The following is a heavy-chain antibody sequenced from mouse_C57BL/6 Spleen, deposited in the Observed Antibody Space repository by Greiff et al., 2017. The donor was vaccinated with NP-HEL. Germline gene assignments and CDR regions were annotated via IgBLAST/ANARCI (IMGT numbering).Heavy chain of an antibody. CDR1: GYAFSSYW. V-gene: IGHV1-80*01. Sequence: QVQLKQSGAELVKPGASVKISCKASGYAFSSYWMNWVKQRPGKGLEWIGQIYPGDGDTNYNGKFKGKATLTADKSSSTAYMQLSSLTSEDSAVYFCARDPQATLAWFAYWGQGTLVTVSA. J-gene: IGHJ3*01. CDR3: ARDPQATLAWFAY. CDR2: IYPGDGDT. D-gene: IGHD3-2*02.